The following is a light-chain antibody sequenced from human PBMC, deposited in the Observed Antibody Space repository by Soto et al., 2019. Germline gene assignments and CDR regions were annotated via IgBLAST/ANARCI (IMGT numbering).Light chain of an antibody. Sequence: EIFLTQSPDTLSLSPGERATLTCRASQSVTNYIAWYQQKPGQAPRLVIYAASTRATGIPDRFSGSVSGTEFTLTISSLQSEDFAVYYCQQYNEWPPFTFGQGTRLEIK. CDR2: AAS. CDR1: QSVTNY. V-gene: IGKV3-15*01. CDR3: QQYNEWPPFT. J-gene: IGKJ5*01.